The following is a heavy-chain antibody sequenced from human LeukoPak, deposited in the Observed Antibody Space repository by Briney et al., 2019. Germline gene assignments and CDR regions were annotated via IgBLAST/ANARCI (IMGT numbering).Heavy chain of an antibody. V-gene: IGHV3-23*01. Sequence: GGSLRLSCAASGFTFSSYAMSWVRQAPGKGLEWVSAISGSGGSTYYADSVKGRFTISRDNSKNTLYLQMNSLRAEDTAVYYCAIHPQSPVAGLFDYWGQGTLVTVSS. CDR3: AIHPQSPVAGLFDY. D-gene: IGHD6-19*01. CDR2: ISGSGGST. CDR1: GFTFSSYA. J-gene: IGHJ4*02.